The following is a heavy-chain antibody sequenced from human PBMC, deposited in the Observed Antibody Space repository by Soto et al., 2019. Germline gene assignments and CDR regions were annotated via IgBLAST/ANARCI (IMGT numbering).Heavy chain of an antibody. Sequence: GGSLRLSCAASGFTFSSYGMHWVRQAPGKGLEWVAVISYDGSNKYYADSVKGRFTISRDNSKNTLYLQMNSLRAEDTAVYYCAKDYDFWSGYSLDVWGQGTTVTVSS. CDR3: AKDYDFWSGYSLDV. J-gene: IGHJ6*02. CDR1: GFTFSSYG. V-gene: IGHV3-30*18. CDR2: ISYDGSNK. D-gene: IGHD3-3*01.